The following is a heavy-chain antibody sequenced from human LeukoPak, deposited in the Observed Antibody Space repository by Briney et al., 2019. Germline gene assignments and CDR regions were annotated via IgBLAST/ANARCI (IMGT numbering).Heavy chain of an antibody. CDR2: IYYSGST. CDR3: ASIPEDDYGDYGPDY. CDR1: GDSISSSSYY. Sequence: SETLSLTCTVSGDSISSSSYYWGWIRQPPGKGLEWIGSIYYSGSTYYNPSLKSRVTISVDTSKNQFSLKLSSVTAADTAVYYCASIPEDDYGDYGPDYWGQGTLVTVSS. D-gene: IGHD4-17*01. J-gene: IGHJ4*02. V-gene: IGHV4-39*01.